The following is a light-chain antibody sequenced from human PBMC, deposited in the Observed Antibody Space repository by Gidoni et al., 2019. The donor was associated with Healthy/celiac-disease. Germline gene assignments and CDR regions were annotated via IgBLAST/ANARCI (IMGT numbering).Light chain of an antibody. CDR2: GKN. CDR3: NSRDSSGTHWV. V-gene: IGLV3-19*01. J-gene: IGLJ3*02. Sequence: SSELTQDPAVSVALGQTVRITCQGDSLRRYYASWYQQKPGQAPVLVIYGKNNRPSGIPDRFSGSSSGNTASLTITGAQAEDEADYYCNSRDSSGTHWVFGGGTKLTVL. CDR1: SLRRYY.